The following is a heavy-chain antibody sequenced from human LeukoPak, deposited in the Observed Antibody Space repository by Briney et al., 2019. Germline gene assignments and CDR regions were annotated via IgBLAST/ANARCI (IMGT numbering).Heavy chain of an antibody. J-gene: IGHJ4*02. V-gene: IGHV4-34*01. CDR3: ARMYYYDSSGYYYEGTGIDY. CDR1: GGSFSGYY. D-gene: IGHD3-22*01. CDR2: INHSGST. Sequence: PSETLSLTCAVYGGSFSGYYWSWIRQPPGKGLEWIGEINHSGSTNYNPSLKSRVTISVDTSKNQFSLKLSSVTAADTAVYYCARMYYYDSSGYYYEGTGIDYWGQGTLVTVSS.